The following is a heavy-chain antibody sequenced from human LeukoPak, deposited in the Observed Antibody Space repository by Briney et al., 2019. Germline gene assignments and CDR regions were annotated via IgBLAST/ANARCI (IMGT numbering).Heavy chain of an antibody. D-gene: IGHD1-1*01. J-gene: IGHJ3*02. CDR1: GFRFGSYS. CDR2: INSGSYSI. V-gene: IGHV3-48*02. CDR3: ARVLLERPGIDSFDM. Sequence: GGSLRLTCGAFGFRFGSYSMGWVRQAPGKGLEWVSHINSGSYSIYYADSVKGRFTISRDNAENSLYLQMNSLRDEDPAVDYCARVLLERPGIDSFDMWGEGTMVTVSS.